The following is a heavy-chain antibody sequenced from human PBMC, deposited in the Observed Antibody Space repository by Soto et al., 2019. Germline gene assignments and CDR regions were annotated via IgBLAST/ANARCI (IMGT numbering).Heavy chain of an antibody. Sequence: QVQLVQSGAEAKQSGASVKVSCKASGYDFTAYDINWVRQASGQGLEWMGWMNPINGATGTARRFQGRVSLSRNTATGTAYLELTSLRSDDTAVYYCVRGPSPRAPAGGTPYYYAMDVWGQGTTVTVSS. V-gene: IGHV1-8*02. CDR3: VRGPSPRAPAGGTPYYYAMDV. CDR1: GYDFTAYD. D-gene: IGHD6-13*01. CDR2: MNPINGAT. J-gene: IGHJ6*02.